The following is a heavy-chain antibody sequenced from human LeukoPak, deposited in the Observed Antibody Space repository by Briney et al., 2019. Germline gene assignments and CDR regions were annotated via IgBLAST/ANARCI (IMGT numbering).Heavy chain of an antibody. V-gene: IGHV4-34*01. CDR1: GGSFSGYY. J-gene: IGHJ4*02. CDR3: ARRGLWWLRLGYFDY. CDR2: INHSGST. D-gene: IGHD5-12*01. Sequence: SETLSLTCAVYGGSFSGYYWSWIRQPPGKGLEWIREINHSGSTNYNPSLKSRVTISVDTSKNQFSLKLSSVTAADTAVYYCARRGLWWLRLGYFDYWGQGTLVTVSS.